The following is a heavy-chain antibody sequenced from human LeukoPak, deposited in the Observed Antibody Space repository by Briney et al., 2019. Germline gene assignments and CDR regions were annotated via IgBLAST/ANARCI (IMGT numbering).Heavy chain of an antibody. V-gene: IGHV3-23*01. Sequence: GGSLRLSCAASGFTFSNYAMTWVRQSPGRGLEWVSAIGTTSITTYYADSVKGRFTISRDNSKNTLYLQMNSLRAEDTAVYYCANLLRVGDVYTWPAIRYFDYWGQGTLVTVSS. D-gene: IGHD1-26*01. CDR2: IGTTSITT. CDR3: ANLLRVGDVYTWPAIRYFDY. J-gene: IGHJ4*02. CDR1: GFTFSNYA.